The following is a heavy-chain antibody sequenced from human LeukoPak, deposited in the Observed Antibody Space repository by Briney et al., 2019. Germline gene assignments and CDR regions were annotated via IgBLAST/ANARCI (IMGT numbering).Heavy chain of an antibody. Sequence: GGSLRLSCAASGFTFSSYGMHWVRQAPGKGLEWVAFIRYDGSNKYYADSVKGRFTISRDNSKNTLYLQMNSLRAEDTAVYYCAKDGSGYCSSTRCYYFDYWGQGTLVTVSS. CDR1: GFTFSSYG. CDR2: IRYDGSNK. D-gene: IGHD2-2*01. V-gene: IGHV3-30*02. J-gene: IGHJ4*02. CDR3: AKDGSGYCSSTRCYYFDY.